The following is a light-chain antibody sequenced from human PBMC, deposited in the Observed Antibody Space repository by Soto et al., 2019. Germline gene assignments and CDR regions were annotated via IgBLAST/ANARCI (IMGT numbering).Light chain of an antibody. CDR2: QDN. CDR3: QAWDSSTAQVV. J-gene: IGLJ2*01. CDR1: KLGDKF. Sequence: SYELTQPPSVSVSPGQTASITCSGDKLGDKFVCWYHQRPGQSPVLVIYQDNRRPSGIPERFSGSNSGSTATLTISGTQGIDEADYYCQAWDSSTAQVVFGGGPKLTVL. V-gene: IGLV3-1*01.